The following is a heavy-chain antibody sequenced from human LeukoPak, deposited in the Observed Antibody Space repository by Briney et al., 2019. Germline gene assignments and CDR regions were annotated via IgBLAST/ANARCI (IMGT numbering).Heavy chain of an antibody. V-gene: IGHV4-59*01. CDR2: IYYSGST. CDR3: AREGIGNAFDI. J-gene: IGHJ3*02. CDR1: AGSISSYY. D-gene: IGHD6-13*01. Sequence: SETLSLTCTVSAGSISSYYWSWIRQPPGKGLEWIGYIYYSGSTNYNPSLKSRVTISVDTSKNQFSLKLSSVTAADTAVYYCAREGIGNAFDIRGQGTMVTVSS.